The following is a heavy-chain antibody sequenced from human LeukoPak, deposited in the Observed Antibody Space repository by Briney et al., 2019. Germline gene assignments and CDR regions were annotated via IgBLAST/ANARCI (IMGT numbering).Heavy chain of an antibody. D-gene: IGHD2-8*02. CDR2: INPTSTST. CDR3: AREESGGYFDY. J-gene: IGHJ4*02. CDR1: GYTFTNYY. V-gene: IGHV1-46*01. Sequence: ASVKVSCKASGYTFTNYYMHWVRQAPGQGLEWMGLINPTSTSTNYAQKFWGRVTMTRDTSTTTVYMELSSLRSEDTAVYYCAREESGGYFDYWGQGTLVTVSS.